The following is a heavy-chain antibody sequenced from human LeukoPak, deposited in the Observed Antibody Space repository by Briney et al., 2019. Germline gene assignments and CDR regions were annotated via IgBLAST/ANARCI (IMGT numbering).Heavy chain of an antibody. D-gene: IGHD5-18*01. CDR2: ISSRGSTI. J-gene: IGHJ6*02. CDR1: GFTFSSYE. V-gene: IGHV3-48*03. CDR3: ARDRYTAKDYGMDV. Sequence: QPGGSLRLSCAASGFTFSSYEMNWVRQAPGKGLEWVSYISSRGSTIYYADSVKGRFTISRDNAKNSLYLQMNSLRAEDTAVYYYARDRYTAKDYGMDVWGQGTTVTVSS.